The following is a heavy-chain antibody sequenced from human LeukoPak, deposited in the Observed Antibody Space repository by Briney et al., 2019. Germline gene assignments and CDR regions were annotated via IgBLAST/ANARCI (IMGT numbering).Heavy chain of an antibody. V-gene: IGHV3-23*01. J-gene: IGHJ4*02. Sequence: PGGSLRLSCGASGFTFSSYAMAWVRQAPGKGLEWVSAIRGTGSSTYYADSVKGRFTISRDNSKNTLYLQMNSLRAEDTAVYYCAKDRDVDGSGSYYGPRRPSKMGDVWFYFDYWGQGTLVTVSS. CDR3: AKDRDVDGSGSYYGPRRPSKMGDVWFYFDY. CDR2: IRGTGSST. CDR1: GFTFSSYA. D-gene: IGHD3-10*01.